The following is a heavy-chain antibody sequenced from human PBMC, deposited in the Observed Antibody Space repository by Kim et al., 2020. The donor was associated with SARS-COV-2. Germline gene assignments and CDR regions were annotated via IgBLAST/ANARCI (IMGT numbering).Heavy chain of an antibody. V-gene: IGHV3-33*01. CDR3: ARDRGVVAAAGYGMDV. J-gene: IGHJ6*02. CDR1: GFTFSSYG. CDR2: IWYDGSNK. D-gene: IGHD6-13*01. Sequence: GGSLRLSCAASGFTFSSYGMHWVRQAPGKGLEWVAVIWYDGSNKYYADSVKGRFTISRDNSKNTLYLQMNSLRAEDTAVYYCARDRGVVAAAGYGMDVWGHGTTVTVSS.